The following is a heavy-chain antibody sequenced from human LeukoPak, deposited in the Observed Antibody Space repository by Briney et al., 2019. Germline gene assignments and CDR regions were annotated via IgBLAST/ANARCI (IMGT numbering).Heavy chain of an antibody. D-gene: IGHD2-15*01. Sequence: GASVTVSFKGSGYTLTELSMDWVRQAPGKGLEWMGGFDPEDGETIYAQKFQGRVTMTEDTSTDTAYMELSSLRSEDTAVYYCATGHPVVDYWGQGTLVTVSS. CDR1: GYTLTELS. CDR2: FDPEDGET. V-gene: IGHV1-24*01. J-gene: IGHJ4*02. CDR3: ATGHPVVDY.